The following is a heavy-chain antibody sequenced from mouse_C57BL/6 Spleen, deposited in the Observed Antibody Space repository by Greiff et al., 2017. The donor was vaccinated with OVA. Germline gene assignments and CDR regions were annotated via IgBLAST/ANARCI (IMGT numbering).Heavy chain of an antibody. CDR2: IDPSDSYT. CDR1: GYTFTSYW. Sequence: QVQLKQPGAELVRPGTSVKLSCKASGYTFTSYWMHWVKQRPGQGLEWIGVIDPSDSYTNYNQKFKGKATLTVDTSSSTAYMQLSSLTSEDSAVYYCAREGLLLRGFDYWGQGTTLTVSS. J-gene: IGHJ2*01. D-gene: IGHD1-1*01. V-gene: IGHV1-59*01. CDR3: AREGLLLRGFDY.